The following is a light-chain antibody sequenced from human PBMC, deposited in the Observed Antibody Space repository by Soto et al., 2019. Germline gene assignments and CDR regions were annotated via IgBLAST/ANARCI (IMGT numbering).Light chain of an antibody. V-gene: IGKV1-39*01. Sequence: DIQMTQSPSSLSASVGDRVTITCRASQSISRYLNWYQQKPGKAPKLLIYAASSLQSGVPSRFSGSGCGTDFPPPFSSLQPEDLATYYCQKIYSTPFLGGGPRVE. CDR3: QKIYSTPF. CDR1: QSISRY. J-gene: IGKJ4*01. CDR2: AAS.